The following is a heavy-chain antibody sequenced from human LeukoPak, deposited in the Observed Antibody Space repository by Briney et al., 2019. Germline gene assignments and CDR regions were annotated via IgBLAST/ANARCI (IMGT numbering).Heavy chain of an antibody. CDR3: AREYSGSYSGYYFDY. CDR2: IYSGGST. V-gene: IGHV3-66*01. CDR1: GFTVSNNY. Sequence: GGSLRLSCVVSGFTVSNNYMKWVRQAPGKGLEWVSVIYSGGSTYYADSVKGRFTISRDNSKNTLYLQMNSLRAEDTAVYYCAREYSGSYSGYYFDYWGQGTLVTVSS. J-gene: IGHJ4*02. D-gene: IGHD1-26*01.